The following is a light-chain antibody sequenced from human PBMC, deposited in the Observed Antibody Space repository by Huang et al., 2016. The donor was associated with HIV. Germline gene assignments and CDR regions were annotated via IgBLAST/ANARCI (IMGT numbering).Light chain of an antibody. CDR3: QQYYTTPRDT. V-gene: IGKV1-NL1*01. Sequence: DIQMTQSPSSLSASVGDRVTITCRASQDIRSSLAWYQQKPGKAPKLLLFAASRLESGVPSSVSGSGSGTDYTLPIISLQPEEFATYYCQQYYTTPRDTFGQGTRLAIK. CDR2: AAS. J-gene: IGKJ5*01. CDR1: QDIRSS.